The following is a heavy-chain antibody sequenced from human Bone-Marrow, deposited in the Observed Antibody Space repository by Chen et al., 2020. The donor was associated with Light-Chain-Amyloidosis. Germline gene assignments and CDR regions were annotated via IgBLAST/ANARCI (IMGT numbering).Heavy chain of an antibody. CDR3: ARRRDGYNFDY. D-gene: IGHD5-12*01. J-gene: IGHJ4*02. CDR1: GYTFPNYW. V-gene: IGHV5-51*01. CDR2: IYPDDPDA. Sequence: EVQLEQSGPEVKKPGESLKISCKGSGYTFPNYWIGWVRQMPGKGLEWMGVIYPDDPDARYRPAFEGQVTISADKSITTAYLQWRSLKASDTAMYYCARRRDGYNFDYWGQGTLVTVSS.